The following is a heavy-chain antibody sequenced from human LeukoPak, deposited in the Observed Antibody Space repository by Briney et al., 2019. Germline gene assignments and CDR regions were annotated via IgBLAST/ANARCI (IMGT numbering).Heavy chain of an antibody. J-gene: IGHJ4*02. CDR3: AKESTVMAAWEIDS. Sequence: GGSLRLSCAASGFTFSNYGMQWVRQAPGKWLECLAVISHDGSDKYYADSVKGRFTIPRDISKNTLRMEMNRLRGEDTAVYYCAKESTVMAAWEIDSWGQGTLVTVSS. D-gene: IGHD1-26*01. CDR1: GFTFSNYG. CDR2: ISHDGSDK. V-gene: IGHV3-30*18.